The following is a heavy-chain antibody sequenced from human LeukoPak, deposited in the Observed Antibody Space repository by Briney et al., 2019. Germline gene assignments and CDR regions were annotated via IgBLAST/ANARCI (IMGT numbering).Heavy chain of an antibody. CDR3: ARHTVWAGYYYYYGMDV. D-gene: IGHD4-11*01. CDR1: GGSISSYY. Sequence: PSETLSLTCTVSGGSISSYYWSWIRQPSGKGLEWIGYIYYSGSTNYNPSLKSRVTISVDTSKNQFSLKLSSVTAADTAVYYCARHTVWAGYYYYYGMDVWGQGTTVTVSS. CDR2: IYYSGST. J-gene: IGHJ6*02. V-gene: IGHV4-59*08.